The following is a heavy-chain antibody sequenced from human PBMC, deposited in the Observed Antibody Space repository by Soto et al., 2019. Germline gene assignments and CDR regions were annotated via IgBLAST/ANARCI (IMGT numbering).Heavy chain of an antibody. CDR1: GGSISSYY. V-gene: IGHV4-59*01. Sequence: SETLSLTCTVSGGSISSYYWSWIRQPPGKGLEWIGYIYYSGSTNYNPSLKSRVTISVDTSKNQFSLKLSSVTAADTAVYYCARDNPYYYDSSGYYFDYWGQGTLVTVSS. CDR3: ARDNPYYYDSSGYYFDY. J-gene: IGHJ4*02. D-gene: IGHD3-22*01. CDR2: IYYSGST.